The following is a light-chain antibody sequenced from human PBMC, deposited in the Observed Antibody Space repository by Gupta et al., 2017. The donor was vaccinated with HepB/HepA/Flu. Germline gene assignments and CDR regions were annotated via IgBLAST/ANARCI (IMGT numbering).Light chain of an antibody. Sequence: SSCRSTQSLLHRSGYNSSDSYSQKAGQSPHLLIFLGSTRASAVSDRFTGSGSGTAFTLKIIRVEAEDVGIYYCSQNLESPITFGQGTRLEI. CDR3: SQNLESPIT. CDR2: LGS. CDR1: QSLLHRSGYNS. J-gene: IGKJ5*01. V-gene: IGKV2-28*01.